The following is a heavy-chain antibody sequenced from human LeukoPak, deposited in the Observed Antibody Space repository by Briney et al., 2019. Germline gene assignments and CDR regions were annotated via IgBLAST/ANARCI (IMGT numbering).Heavy chain of an antibody. J-gene: IGHJ5*02. CDR3: ARSQGYCSSTSCYASWFDP. Sequence: SVKVSCKASGGTFSSYAISWVRQAPGQGLEWMGGIIPIFGTANYAQKFQGRVTITADESTSTAYMELSSLRSEDTAVYYCARSQGYCSSTSCYASWFDPWGQGTLVTVSS. CDR2: IIPIFGTA. V-gene: IGHV1-69*01. CDR1: GGTFSSYA. D-gene: IGHD2-2*01.